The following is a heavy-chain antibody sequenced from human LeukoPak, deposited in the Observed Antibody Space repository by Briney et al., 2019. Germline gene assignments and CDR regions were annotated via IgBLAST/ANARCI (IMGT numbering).Heavy chain of an antibody. D-gene: IGHD4-23*01. CDR3: AKDATHRNSIWDYFVK. J-gene: IGHJ4*02. CDR2: IGGPTET. V-gene: IGHV3-23*01. Sequence: GGSLSLSCVASGFSFDICAMSWVRQAPGKGPEWVSSIGGPTETFYADSVKGRFTVARDNSQNTLYLQMNSLRAEDTAVYYCAKDATHRNSIWDYFVKWVQGALVTVS. CDR1: GFSFDICA.